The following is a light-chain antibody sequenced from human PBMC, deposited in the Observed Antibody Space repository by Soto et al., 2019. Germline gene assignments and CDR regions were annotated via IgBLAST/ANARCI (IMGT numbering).Light chain of an antibody. CDR1: QSVSSSY. V-gene: IGKV3-20*01. CDR3: QQYISTPGT. J-gene: IGKJ1*01. CDR2: GAS. Sequence: EIVLTQSPGTLSLSPGERATLSCRASQSVSSSYLAWYQQKPGQAPRLLIYGASSRATGIPDRFSSSGSGTDFTLTISRLEPEDFALYYCQQYISTPGTFGQGTKVEIK.